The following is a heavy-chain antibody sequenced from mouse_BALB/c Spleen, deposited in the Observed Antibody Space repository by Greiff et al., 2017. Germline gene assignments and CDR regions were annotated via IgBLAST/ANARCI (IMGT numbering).Heavy chain of an antibody. CDR1: GYSFTSYY. D-gene: IGHD2-4*01. V-gene: IGHV1S135*01. CDR2: IDPFNGGT. J-gene: IGHJ3*01. CDR3: ARSRDYDYERPWFAY. Sequence: VQLKQSGPELMKPGASVKISCKASGYSFTSYYMHWVKQSHGKSLEWIGYIDPFNGGTSYNQKFKGKATLTVDKSSSTAYMHLSSLTSEDSAVYYCARSRDYDYERPWFAYWGQGTLVTVSA.